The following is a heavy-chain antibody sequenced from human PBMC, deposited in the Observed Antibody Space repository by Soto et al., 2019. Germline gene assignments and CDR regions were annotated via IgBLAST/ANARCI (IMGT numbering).Heavy chain of an antibody. CDR2: VSGDNANT. CDR1: GYTFSSHG. Sequence: QVQLVQSEAEVKKPGTSVKVSCTASGYTFSSHGISWVRQAPGQGLQWIGWVSGDNANTNYAQSLQGRGTMTNDTPTNTGHRELRSLRSDDTTVYYCAIDLGYCRSGTSQRPWFEPWGQATQLIVSS. CDR3: AIDLGYCRSGTSQRPWFEP. D-gene: IGHD2-2*01. J-gene: IGHJ5*02. V-gene: IGHV1-18*01.